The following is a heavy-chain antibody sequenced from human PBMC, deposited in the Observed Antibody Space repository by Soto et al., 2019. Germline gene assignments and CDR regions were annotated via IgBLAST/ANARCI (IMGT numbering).Heavy chain of an antibody. CDR1: GFSLSTSGVG. CDR3: AHGSVWSGYPGSYFDY. D-gene: IGHD3-3*01. J-gene: IGHJ4*02. CDR2: IYWDDDK. Sequence: QITLKESGPTLVKPTQTLTLTCTFSGFSLSTSGVGVGWVRQPPGKALEWLALIYWDDDKRYSPSLKSRLTIAKDTSKNQVVLTMTNMDPVDTATYYCAHGSVWSGYPGSYFDYWGQGTLVTVSS. V-gene: IGHV2-5*02.